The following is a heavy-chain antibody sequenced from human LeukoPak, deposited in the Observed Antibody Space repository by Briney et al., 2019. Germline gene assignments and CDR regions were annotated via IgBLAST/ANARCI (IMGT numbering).Heavy chain of an antibody. CDR3: AGLVGRYSSGLYYYYFDY. V-gene: IGHV4-31*11. CDR1: GGSVASGYYY. D-gene: IGHD3-22*01. J-gene: IGHJ4*02. Sequence: SETLSLTCAVSGGSVASGYYYWSWIRQHPGKGLEWIGNIYYTGRTSYIPSLESRVSMSVDTSKNQFSLKLSSVTAADTAVYYCAGLVGRYSSGLYYYYFDYWGQGTLVTVSS. CDR2: IYYTGRT.